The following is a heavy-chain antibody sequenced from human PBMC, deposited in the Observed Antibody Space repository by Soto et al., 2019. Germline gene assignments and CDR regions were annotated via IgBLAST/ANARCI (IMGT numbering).Heavy chain of an antibody. Sequence: PGGSLRLSCAAPGFSFSIYALHWVRQAPGKGLEWVAVISPNGNNQYYADSVKGRFTISRDTSKSTLYLQVTSLRPEDTAVYYCASGAAYYYDTSRYWGQGTLVTVS. J-gene: IGHJ4*02. V-gene: IGHV3-30-3*01. D-gene: IGHD3-22*01. CDR3: ASGAAYYYDTSRY. CDR1: GFSFSIYA. CDR2: ISPNGNNQ.